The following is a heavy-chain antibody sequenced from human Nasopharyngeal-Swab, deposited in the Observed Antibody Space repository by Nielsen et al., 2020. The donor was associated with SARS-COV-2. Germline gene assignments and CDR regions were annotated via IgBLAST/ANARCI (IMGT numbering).Heavy chain of an antibody. CDR1: GFTFSSYA. D-gene: IGHD6-19*01. CDR3: AKDIYSSGWYYFDY. Sequence: GESLKISCAASGFTFSSYAMSWVRQAPGKGLEWVSAISGSGGSTYYADSVKGRFTISRDNSKSTLYLQMNSLRAEDTAVYYCAKDIYSSGWYYFDYWGQGTLVTVSS. J-gene: IGHJ4*02. CDR2: ISGSGGST. V-gene: IGHV3-23*01.